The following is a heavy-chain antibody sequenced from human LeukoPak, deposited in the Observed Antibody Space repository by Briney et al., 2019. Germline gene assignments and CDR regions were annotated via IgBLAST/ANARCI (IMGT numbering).Heavy chain of an antibody. J-gene: IGHJ4*02. CDR3: ARSPDYDSSGYYQNYFDY. V-gene: IGHV1-69*13. D-gene: IGHD3-22*01. CDR2: IIPIFGTA. CDR1: GGTFSSYA. Sequence: ASVKVSCKASGGTFSSYAISWVRQAPGQGLEWMGGIIPIFGTANYAQKFQGGVTITADESTSTAYMELSSLRSEDTAVYYCARSPDYDSSGYYQNYFDYWGQGTLVTVSS.